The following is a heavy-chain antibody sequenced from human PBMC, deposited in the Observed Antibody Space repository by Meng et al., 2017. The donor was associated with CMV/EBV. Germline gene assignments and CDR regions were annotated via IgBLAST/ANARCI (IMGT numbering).Heavy chain of an antibody. CDR2: IKQDGSEK. CDR1: GFTFSSYW. J-gene: IGHJ4*02. CDR3: ARGYMGARWGDFAY. D-gene: IGHD1-1*01. Sequence: GGSLRLSCAASGFTFSSYWMSWVRQAPGKGLEWVANIKQDGSEKYYVDSVKGRFTISRDNAKNSLYLQMNSLRAEDTAVYYCARGYMGARWGDFAYWGQGTLVTVSS. V-gene: IGHV3-7*01.